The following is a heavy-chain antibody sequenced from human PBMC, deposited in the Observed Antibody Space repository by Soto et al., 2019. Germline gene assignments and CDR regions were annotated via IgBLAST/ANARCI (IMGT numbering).Heavy chain of an antibody. CDR3: AQTRGTYQWLRFGWFDP. Sequence: SETLSLTCTVSGGSISSSSYYWGWIRQPPGKGLEWIGSIYYSGSTYYNPSLKSRVTISVDTSKNQFSLKLSSVTAADTAVYYCAQTRGTYQWLRFGWFDPWGQGTLVTGSS. CDR2: IYYSGST. D-gene: IGHD5-12*01. CDR1: GGSISSSSYY. V-gene: IGHV4-39*01. J-gene: IGHJ5*02.